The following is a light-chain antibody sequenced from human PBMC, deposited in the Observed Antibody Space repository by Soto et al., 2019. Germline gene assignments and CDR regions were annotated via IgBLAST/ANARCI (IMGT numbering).Light chain of an antibody. Sequence: ESVMTQSPATLSVSPGGGATLSCRASQSVSSNLAWYQQKPGQAPRLLIYAASTRATGIPARFSGSGSGTEFTLTIGSLQSEDFAVYYCQQYNNWPITFGQGTRLEMK. V-gene: IGKV3-15*01. CDR1: QSVSSN. CDR3: QQYNNWPIT. J-gene: IGKJ5*01. CDR2: AAS.